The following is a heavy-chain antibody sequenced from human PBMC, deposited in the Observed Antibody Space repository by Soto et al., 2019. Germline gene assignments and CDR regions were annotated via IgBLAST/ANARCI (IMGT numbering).Heavy chain of an antibody. CDR2: ISYDGSNK. CDR3: AKSFDWLRAPFDY. J-gene: IGHJ4*02. Sequence: GGSLRLSCAASGFTFSSYGMRWVRQAPGKGLEWVAVISYDGSNKYYADSVKGRFTISRDNSKNTLYLQMNSLRAEDTAVYYCAKSFDWLRAPFDYWGQGTLVTVSS. V-gene: IGHV3-30*18. CDR1: GFTFSSYG. D-gene: IGHD3-9*01.